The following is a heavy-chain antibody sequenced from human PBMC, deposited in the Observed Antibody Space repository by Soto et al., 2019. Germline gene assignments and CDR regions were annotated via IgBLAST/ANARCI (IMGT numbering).Heavy chain of an antibody. Sequence: QVHLVQSGAEVKKPGASVRVSCKASGYSFSDHYIHWVRQAPGQGLDWMGVINPDGGSTSYSQRFQGRVTVTADTSTTTIYLDLTGLTSDDTAVYYCARDPRSWNYVGLWDSGGQGTLVTVSA. J-gene: IGHJ4*02. CDR1: GYSFSDHY. D-gene: IGHD1-7*01. CDR2: INPDGGST. CDR3: ARDPRSWNYVGLWDS. V-gene: IGHV1-46*01.